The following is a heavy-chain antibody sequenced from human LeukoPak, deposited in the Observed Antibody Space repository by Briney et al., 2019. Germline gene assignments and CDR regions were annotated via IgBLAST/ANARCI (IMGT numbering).Heavy chain of an antibody. CDR2: IYHSGST. V-gene: IGHV4-4*02. CDR1: GGSISSSNW. J-gene: IGHJ2*01. Sequence: SGTQSLTCAVSGGSISSSNWWSWVRQPPGKGLEWIGEIYHSGSTNYNPSLKSRVTISVDKSKNQFSLKLSSVTAADTAVYYCAREGATTVTTGGAFDLWGRGTLVTVSS. D-gene: IGHD4-17*01. CDR3: AREGATTVTTGGAFDL.